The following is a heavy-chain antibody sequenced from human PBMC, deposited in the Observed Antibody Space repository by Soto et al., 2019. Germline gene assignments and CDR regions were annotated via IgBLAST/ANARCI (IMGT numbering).Heavy chain of an antibody. Sequence: QVQLVQSGAELKEPGASVKVSCRASGYTFISYYIHWVRQAPGQGLEWMAIINPHTGSESYEQTFQGRVAVNRDTSTSTVYLEMSSLGSEDTAVYYCGRDPNFSLTFQYYGMDGWGQGTSVTV. D-gene: IGHD3-3*02. CDR1: GYTFISYY. CDR3: GRDPNFSLTFQYYGMDG. J-gene: IGHJ6*02. CDR2: INPHTGSE. V-gene: IGHV1-46*01.